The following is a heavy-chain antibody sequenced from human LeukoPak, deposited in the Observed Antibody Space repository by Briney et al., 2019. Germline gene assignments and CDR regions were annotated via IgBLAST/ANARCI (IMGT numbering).Heavy chain of an antibody. V-gene: IGHV3-30-3*01. CDR2: ISYDGGNK. J-gene: IGHJ3*02. Sequence: GRSLRLSCAASGFTFSSYAMHWVRQAPGKGLEWVAVISYDGGNKYYADSVKGRFTISRDNSKNTLYLQMNSLRAEDTAVYYCARDLDAFDIWGQGTMVTVSS. CDR1: GFTFSSYA. CDR3: ARDLDAFDI.